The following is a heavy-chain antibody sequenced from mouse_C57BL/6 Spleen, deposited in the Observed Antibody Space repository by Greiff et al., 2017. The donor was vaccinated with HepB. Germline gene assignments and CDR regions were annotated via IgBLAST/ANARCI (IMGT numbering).Heavy chain of an antibody. V-gene: IGHV5-16*01. CDR1: GFTFSDYY. J-gene: IGHJ2*01. CDR2: INYDGSST. Sequence: EVQVVESEGGLVQPGSSMKLSCTASGFTFSDYYMAWVRQVPEKGLEWVANINYDGSSTYYLDSLKSRFIISRDNAKNILYLQMSSLKSEDTATYYCARDRRVYFDYWGQGTTLTVSS. CDR3: ARDRRVYFDY.